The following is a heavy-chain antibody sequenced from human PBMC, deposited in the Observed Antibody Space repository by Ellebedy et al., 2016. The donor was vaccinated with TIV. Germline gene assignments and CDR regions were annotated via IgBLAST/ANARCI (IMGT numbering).Heavy chain of an antibody. J-gene: IGHJ4*02. CDR2: ISGSGGVT. CDR1: GFSFSWHW. V-gene: IGHV3-23*01. CDR3: AKGSYCGGDW. D-gene: IGHD2-21*01. Sequence: GGSLRLXCAASGFSFSWHWMHWVRQAPGKGLEWVSGISGSGGVTLYADSVKGRFTISRDTSDKTLYLQMDSLRAEDTAVYFCAKGSYCGGDWWGQGTLVTVSS.